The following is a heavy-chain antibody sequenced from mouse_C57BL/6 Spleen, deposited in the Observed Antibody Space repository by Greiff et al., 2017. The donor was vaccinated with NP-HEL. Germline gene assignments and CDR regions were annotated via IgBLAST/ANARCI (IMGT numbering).Heavy chain of an antibody. J-gene: IGHJ4*01. D-gene: IGHD2-2*01. CDR3: ARWNGYDVYAMDY. CDR2: IDPSDSYT. Sequence: QVQLKQPGAELVMPGASVKLSCKASGYTFTSYWMHWVKQRPGQGLEWIGEIDPSDSYTNYNQKFKGKSTLTVDKSSSTAYMQLSSLTSEDSAVYYCARWNGYDVYAMDYWGQGTSVTVSS. CDR1: GYTFTSYW. V-gene: IGHV1-69*01.